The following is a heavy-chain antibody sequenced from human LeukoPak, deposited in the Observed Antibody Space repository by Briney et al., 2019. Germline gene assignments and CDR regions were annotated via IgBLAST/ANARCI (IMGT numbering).Heavy chain of an antibody. J-gene: IGHJ4*02. Sequence: SVKVSCKASGGTFSSYAISWVRQAPGQGLEWMGGIIPIFGTANYAQKFQGRVTITTDESTSTAYMELSSLRSEDTAVYYCARTTDFWSGYGYFDYWGQGTLVTVSS. V-gene: IGHV1-69*05. CDR2: IIPIFGTA. D-gene: IGHD3-3*01. CDR3: ARTTDFWSGYGYFDY. CDR1: GGTFSSYA.